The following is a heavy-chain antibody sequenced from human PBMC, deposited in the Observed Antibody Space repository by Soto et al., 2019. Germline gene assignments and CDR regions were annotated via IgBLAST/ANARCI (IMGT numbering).Heavy chain of an antibody. CDR2: ISGSGITT. J-gene: IGHJ4*02. Sequence: EVHLVESGGDLVQPGGSLRLSCAASGFSFSSFSMNWVRQAPGKGLEWVSYISGSGITTYYADSVKGRFTISRDNANNSLYLQMNTLQAEDPAVYYFARLVDYGSVSYWGQRTLVTVSS. CDR3: ARLVDYGSVSY. V-gene: IGHV3-48*04. CDR1: GFSFSSFS. D-gene: IGHD3-10*01.